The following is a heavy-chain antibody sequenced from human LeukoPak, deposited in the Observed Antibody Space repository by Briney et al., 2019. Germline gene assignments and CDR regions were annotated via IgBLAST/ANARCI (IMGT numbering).Heavy chain of an antibody. Sequence: SETLSLTCTVSGGSISSGDYYWSWIRQPPGKDLEWIGYIYYSGRTYYNTSLDSRATLSVDTSNNAYYVKMSSRPGADTAVYYCARDDRVWGGNNWFDPWGQGALVTVSS. CDR3: ARDDRVWGGNNWFDP. CDR1: GGSISSGDYY. V-gene: IGHV4-31*03. CDR2: IYYSGRT. D-gene: IGHD3-16*01. J-gene: IGHJ5*02.